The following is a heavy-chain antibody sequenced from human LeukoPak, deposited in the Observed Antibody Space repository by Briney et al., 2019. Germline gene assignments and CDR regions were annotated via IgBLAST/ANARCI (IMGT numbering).Heavy chain of an antibody. CDR1: GGSTGSDY. CDR3: ARLSLHCSGGSCYRGAFDS. V-gene: IGHV4-59*08. CDR2: VYYSGVT. D-gene: IGHD2-15*01. J-gene: IGHJ4*02. Sequence: SETLSLTCTVSGGSTGSDYWSWIRQPPGKGLEWIAYVYYSGVTSYNPSLKSRVAITIDTSKNQFSLNLSSVTAADTAVYYCARLSLHCSGGSCYRGAFDSWGQGTLVTVSS.